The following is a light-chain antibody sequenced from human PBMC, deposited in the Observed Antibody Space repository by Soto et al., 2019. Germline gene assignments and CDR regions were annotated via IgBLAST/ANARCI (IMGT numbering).Light chain of an antibody. Sequence: QSALTQPPSASGSPGQSVTISCTGTSSDVGGYEYVSWYQQHPGKAPGLMIYEVTKRPSGVPDRFSGSKSGNTASLTVSGLQADDEADYYCSSYAGSNDVIFGGGTKLTVL. J-gene: IGLJ2*01. CDR2: EVT. CDR3: SSYAGSNDVI. CDR1: SSDVGGYEY. V-gene: IGLV2-8*01.